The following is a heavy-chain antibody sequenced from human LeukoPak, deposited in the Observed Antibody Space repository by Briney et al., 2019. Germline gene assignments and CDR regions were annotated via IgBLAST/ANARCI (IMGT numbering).Heavy chain of an antibody. V-gene: IGHV4-34*01. CDR1: GGSFSGYY. CDR2: INHSGST. CDR3: ARGRYGGNSNHFDY. D-gene: IGHD4-23*01. Sequence: ETLSLTCAVYGGSFSGYYWSWIRQPPGKGLEWIGEINHSGSTNYNPSLKSRVTISVDTSKNQFSLKLSSVTAADTAVYYCARGRYGGNSNHFDYWGQGTLVTVSS. J-gene: IGHJ4*02.